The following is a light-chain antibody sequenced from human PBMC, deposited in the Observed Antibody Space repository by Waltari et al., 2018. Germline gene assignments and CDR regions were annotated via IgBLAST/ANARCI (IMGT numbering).Light chain of an antibody. CDR2: EVT. CDR1: SNDIGSYNF. J-gene: IGLJ2*01. Sequence: QSALTQPPPASGSPGQSVTISCTGTSNDIGSYNFVSWYQHHPGKAPKLIIYEVTQRPSGVPDRFSGSKSGNTASLTVSGLQAEDEADYYCASFVGTNNFRVFGGGTRVTVL. CDR3: ASFVGTNNFRV. V-gene: IGLV2-8*01.